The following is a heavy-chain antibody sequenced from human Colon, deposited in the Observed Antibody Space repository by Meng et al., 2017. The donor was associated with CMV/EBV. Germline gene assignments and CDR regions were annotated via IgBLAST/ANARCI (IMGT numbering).Heavy chain of an antibody. V-gene: IGHV3-74*01. Sequence: GKSLKISCVASGFTFSTYWMHWVRQGPGKGLVWVSRINRDGTYSSLADSVKGRLTVSRDNAENTMYLQMNSLRAEDTAVYYCVRDQRFLDHLADSWGQGTLVTVSS. CDR2: INRDGTYS. CDR3: VRDQRFLDHLADS. CDR1: GFTFSTYW. D-gene: IGHD3-3*01. J-gene: IGHJ4*02.